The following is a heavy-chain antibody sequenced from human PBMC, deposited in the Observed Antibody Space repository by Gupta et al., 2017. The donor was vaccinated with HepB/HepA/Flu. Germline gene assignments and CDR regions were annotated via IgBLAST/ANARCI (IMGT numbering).Heavy chain of an antibody. CDR2: INNSGST. CDR1: GGSFSGYY. CDR3: ARVITYCSSTSCYNYYYYYYMDV. Sequence: QVQLQQWGAGLLKPSETLSLNCAVDGGSFSGYYWSWIRQPPGKGLEWIGEINNSGSTNYNPSLKSRVTISVDTSKNQFSLKLSSVTAADTAVYYCARVITYCSSTSCYNYYYYYYMDVWGKGTTVTVSS. D-gene: IGHD2-2*02. J-gene: IGHJ6*03. V-gene: IGHV4-34*01.